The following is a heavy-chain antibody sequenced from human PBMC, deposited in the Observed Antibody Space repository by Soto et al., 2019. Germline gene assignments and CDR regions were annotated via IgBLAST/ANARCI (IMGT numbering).Heavy chain of an antibody. Sequence: GGSLRLSCAASAVTFSDAWMNWVRQTPGKGLEWVGRIKSKIHGGTTDFAAPVKGRFTISRDDSKNTVFLQMNSLRLEDTALYWCTTGRGQYFDYWGQETLVTVSS. CDR2: IKSKIHGGTT. V-gene: IGHV3-15*07. CDR3: TTGRGQYFDY. CDR1: AVTFSDAW. J-gene: IGHJ4*02.